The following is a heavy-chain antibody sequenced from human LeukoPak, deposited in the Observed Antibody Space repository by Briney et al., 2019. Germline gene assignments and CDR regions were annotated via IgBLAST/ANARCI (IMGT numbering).Heavy chain of an antibody. CDR2: ISSSSRYK. V-gene: IGHV3-21*06. Sequence: GGSLRLSCAASGFTFSSYSMNWVRQAPGKGLEWVSSISSSSRYKYYADSVKGRFTISRDNAKNSLYLQMNSLRAEDTAVYYCAKDQGVGATHKFDNWGQGTLVTVSS. CDR1: GFTFSSYS. CDR3: AKDQGVGATHKFDN. J-gene: IGHJ4*02. D-gene: IGHD1-26*01.